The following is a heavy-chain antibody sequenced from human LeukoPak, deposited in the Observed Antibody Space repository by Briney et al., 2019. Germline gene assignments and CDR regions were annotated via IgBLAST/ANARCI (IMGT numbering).Heavy chain of an antibody. CDR1: GFTFSSYG. CDR3: AKTPLASSGYYYRYFDY. D-gene: IGHD3-22*01. CDR2: ISYDGSNK. Sequence: GGSLRLSCAASGFTFSSYGMHWVRQAPGKGLEWVAVISYDGSNKYYADSVKGRFTISRDNSKNTLYLQVNSLRAEDTAVYYCAKTPLASSGYYYRYFDYWGQGTLVTVSS. V-gene: IGHV3-30*18. J-gene: IGHJ4*02.